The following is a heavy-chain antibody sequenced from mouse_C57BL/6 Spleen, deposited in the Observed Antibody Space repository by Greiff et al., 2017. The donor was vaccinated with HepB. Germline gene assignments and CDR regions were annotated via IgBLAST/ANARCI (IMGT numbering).Heavy chain of an antibody. CDR2: IYPGSGST. CDR1: GYTFTSYW. CDR3: ARRRDAMDY. V-gene: IGHV1-55*01. J-gene: IGHJ4*01. Sequence: QVQLKESGAELVKPGASVKMSCKASGYTFTSYWITWVKQRPGQGLEWIGDIYPGSGSTNYNEKFKSKATLTVDTSSSTAYMQLSSLTSEDSAVYYCARRRDAMDYWGQGTSVTVSS.